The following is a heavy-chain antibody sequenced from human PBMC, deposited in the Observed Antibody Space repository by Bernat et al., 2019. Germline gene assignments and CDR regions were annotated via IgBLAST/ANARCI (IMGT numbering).Heavy chain of an antibody. J-gene: IGHJ4*02. CDR3: ARVEGPGFFDY. CDR1: GFTVSSNY. CDR2: IYSGGST. Sequence: EVQLVESGGGLVQPGGSLRLSCAASGFTVSSNYMSWVRQAPGKGLEWVSVIYSGGSTYHADSVKGRFTISRHNSKNTLYLQMNSLRAEDTAVYYCARVEGPGFFDYWGQGTLVTVSS. D-gene: IGHD3-10*01. V-gene: IGHV3-53*04.